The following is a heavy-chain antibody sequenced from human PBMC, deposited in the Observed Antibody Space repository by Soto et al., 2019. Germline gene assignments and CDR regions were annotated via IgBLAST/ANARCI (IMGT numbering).Heavy chain of an antibody. CDR3: AKSVTTVTPLGYDS. V-gene: IGHV3-11*06. Sequence: PGGSLRLSCAASGFIVSDYYMSWIRQAPGKGLEWIAYISSSGTYINYADSVKGRFTISRDNAENTLYLQMSSLRAEDTAVYYCAKSVTTVTPLGYDSWGQGILVTVSS. D-gene: IGHD4-17*01. CDR2: ISSSGTYI. J-gene: IGHJ4*02. CDR1: GFIVSDYY.